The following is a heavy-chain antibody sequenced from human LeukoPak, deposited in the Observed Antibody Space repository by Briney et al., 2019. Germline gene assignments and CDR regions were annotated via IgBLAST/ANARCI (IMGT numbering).Heavy chain of an antibody. CDR2: ISAYNGNT. Sequence: ASAKVSCKASGYTFTSYGISWVRQAPGQGLEWMGWISAYNGNTNYAQKLQGRVTMTTDTSTSTAYMELRSLRSDDTAVYYCARDGHIAVAGTSPEYYFDYWGQGTLVTVSS. CDR3: ARDGHIAVAGTSPEYYFDY. D-gene: IGHD6-19*01. CDR1: GYTFTSYG. V-gene: IGHV1-18*01. J-gene: IGHJ4*02.